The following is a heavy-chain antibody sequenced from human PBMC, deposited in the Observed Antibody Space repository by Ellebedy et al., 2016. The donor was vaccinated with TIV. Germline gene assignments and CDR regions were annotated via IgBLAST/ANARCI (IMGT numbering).Heavy chain of an antibody. CDR3: ARDQGDYGSGSYEYYYYYMDV. CDR2: IYYSGST. Sequence: SETLSLXXTVSGGSISSYYWSWIRQPPGKGLEWIGYIYYSGSTNYNPSLKSRVTISVDTSKNQFSLKLSSVTAADTAVYYCARDQGDYGSGSYEYYYYYMDVWGKGTTVTVSS. D-gene: IGHD3-10*01. CDR1: GGSISSYY. V-gene: IGHV4-59*13. J-gene: IGHJ6*03.